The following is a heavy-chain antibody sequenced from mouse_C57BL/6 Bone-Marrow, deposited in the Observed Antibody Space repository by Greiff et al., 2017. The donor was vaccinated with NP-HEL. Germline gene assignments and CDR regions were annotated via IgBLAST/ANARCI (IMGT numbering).Heavy chain of an antibody. Sequence: EVMLVESGGGLVKPGGSLTLSCAASGFTFSDYGMHWVRQAPEKGLEWVAYISSGSSTIYYADTVKGRFTISRDNAKNTLFLQMTSLRSEDTAMYYCARWRLPAWFAYWGQGTLVTVSA. D-gene: IGHD2-2*01. CDR3: ARWRLPAWFAY. CDR1: GFTFSDYG. CDR2: ISSGSSTI. V-gene: IGHV5-17*01. J-gene: IGHJ3*01.